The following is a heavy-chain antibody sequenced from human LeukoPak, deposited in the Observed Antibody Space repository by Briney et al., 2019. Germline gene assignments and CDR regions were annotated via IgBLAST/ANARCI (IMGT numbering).Heavy chain of an antibody. Sequence: SETLSLTCTVSGGSISSYYWSWIRQPPGKGLEWIGYIYYSGSTNYNPSLKSRVTIPVDTSKNQFSLKLSSVTAADTAVYYCAREVRAEAAAPPTAFDYWGQGTLVTVSS. J-gene: IGHJ4*02. V-gene: IGHV4-59*01. CDR3: AREVRAEAAAPPTAFDY. D-gene: IGHD6-13*01. CDR1: GGSISSYY. CDR2: IYYSGST.